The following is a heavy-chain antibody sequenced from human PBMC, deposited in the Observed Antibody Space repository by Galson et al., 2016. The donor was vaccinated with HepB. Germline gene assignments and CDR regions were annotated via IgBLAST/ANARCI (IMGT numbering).Heavy chain of an antibody. CDR3: ARLYIPAEGKVVPFDI. Sequence: TLSLTCNVSGGSISSGSHYWNWIRQPAGKGLEWIGRIYFSGTANYNPSLKSRVTMSEDTAKSQFSLKLNSVTAADTGVYYCARLYIPAEGKVVPFDIWGQGRTVTVSS. J-gene: IGHJ3*02. CDR2: IYFSGTA. D-gene: IGHD2-8*01. CDR1: GGSISSGSHY. V-gene: IGHV4-61*02.